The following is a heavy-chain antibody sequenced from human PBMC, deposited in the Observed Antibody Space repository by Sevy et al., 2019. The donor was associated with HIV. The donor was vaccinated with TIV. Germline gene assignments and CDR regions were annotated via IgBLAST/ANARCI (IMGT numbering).Heavy chain of an antibody. CDR2: ISYDGSNK. CDR3: ARDRGYCSSTSCSTAYFFDY. J-gene: IGHJ4*02. V-gene: IGHV3-30-3*01. D-gene: IGHD2-2*01. Sequence: GGSLRPSCAASGFTFSSYAMHWVRQAPGKGLEWVAVISYDGSNKYYADSVKGRFTISRDNSKNTLYLQMNSLRAEDTAVYYCARDRGYCSSTSCSTAYFFDYWGQGTLVTVSS. CDR1: GFTFSSYA.